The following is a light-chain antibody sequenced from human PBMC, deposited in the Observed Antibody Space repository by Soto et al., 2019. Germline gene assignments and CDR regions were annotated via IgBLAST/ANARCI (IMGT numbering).Light chain of an antibody. V-gene: IGKV3-20*01. Sequence: EIVLTQSPGTLSLSPGERATLSCRASQSVSSGYLAWYQHKPGQAPRLLIYAAYSRATGIPDRFSGSGFGTDFTLTISRLEPEDFAVYYCQQYGSSPLFTFGPGTKVDIK. CDR1: QSVSSGY. CDR3: QQYGSSPLFT. J-gene: IGKJ3*01. CDR2: AAY.